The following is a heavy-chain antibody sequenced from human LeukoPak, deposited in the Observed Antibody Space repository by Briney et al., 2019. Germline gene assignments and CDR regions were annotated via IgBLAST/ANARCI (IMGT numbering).Heavy chain of an antibody. J-gene: IGHJ4*02. CDR3: ARNVGFY. V-gene: IGHV1-2*02. CDR2: INPKSGVT. D-gene: IGHD3-10*01. CDR1: GYTFTDIN. Sequence: GASVKVSCKASGYTFTDINMYWVRQAPGQGLEWMGWINPKSGVTEYAQKFQGRVTMTRDTSISTTYMELSSLRSDDTAMYYCARNVGFYWGQGTLVTVSS.